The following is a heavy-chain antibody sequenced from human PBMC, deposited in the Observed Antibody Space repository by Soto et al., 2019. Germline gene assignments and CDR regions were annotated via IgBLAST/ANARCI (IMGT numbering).Heavy chain of an antibody. CDR3: ARALPLSGYPPFYFDY. D-gene: IGHD3-22*01. CDR2: IYSGGST. V-gene: IGHV3-53*04. Sequence: EVQLVESGGGLVQPGGSLRLSCAASGFTVSSNYMSWVRQPPGKGLEWVSVIYSGGSTYYADSVKGRFSISRHNSKNTLHLQMNSLRAEDTAVYYCARALPLSGYPPFYFDYWGQGTLVTVSS. J-gene: IGHJ4*02. CDR1: GFTVSSNY.